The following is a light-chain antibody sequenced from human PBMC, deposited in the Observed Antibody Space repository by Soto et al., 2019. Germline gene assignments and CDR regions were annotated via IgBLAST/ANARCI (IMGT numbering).Light chain of an antibody. V-gene: IGKV3-15*01. CDR2: RAS. CDR3: RQNNHWPYT. Sequence: EIVMTQSPATLSVSPGGSATLSCRASQHVSSNFAWYRQKPGQAPTLLIYRASTRATGIPARFSGSGSGTEYTLPLSSLQSEDFAIYYCRQNNHWPYTFGQGTKLEIK. CDR1: QHVSSN. J-gene: IGKJ2*01.